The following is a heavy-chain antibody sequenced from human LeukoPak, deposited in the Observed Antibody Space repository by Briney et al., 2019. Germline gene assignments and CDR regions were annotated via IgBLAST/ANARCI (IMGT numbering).Heavy chain of an antibody. Sequence: GGSLRLSCAASGFSFSNYWFHWVREVPGKGLVWVSRINRDGSITSYAESVKGRFTISRDNAKNTVYLQMNSLRAEDTAVYYCVGLQWLVFDYWGQGTLVTVSS. CDR2: INRDGSIT. V-gene: IGHV3-74*01. CDR3: VGLQWLVFDY. D-gene: IGHD6-19*01. CDR1: GFSFSNYW. J-gene: IGHJ4*02.